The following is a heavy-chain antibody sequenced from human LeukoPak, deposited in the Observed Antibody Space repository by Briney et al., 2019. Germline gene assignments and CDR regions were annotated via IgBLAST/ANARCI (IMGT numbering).Heavy chain of an antibody. Sequence: PSETLSLTCTVSGGSISSYYWSWIRQPPGKGLEWIGYIYYSGSTNYNPSLKSRVTISVDTSKNQFSLKLSSVTAADTAVYYCARLYVLRYFDWLLSSSLNYYYYYMDVWGKGTTVTISS. CDR3: ARLYVLRYFDWLLSSSLNYYYYYMDV. CDR1: GGSISSYY. J-gene: IGHJ6*03. V-gene: IGHV4-59*12. CDR2: IYYSGST. D-gene: IGHD3-9*01.